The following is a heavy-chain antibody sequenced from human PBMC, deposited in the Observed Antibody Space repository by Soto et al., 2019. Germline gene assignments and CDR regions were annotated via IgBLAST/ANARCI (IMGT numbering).Heavy chain of an antibody. CDR3: ARGPYYYDSSGYPDY. CDR2: IITNRRDK. CDR1: GFNFNTYI. V-gene: IGHV3-21*01. D-gene: IGHD3-22*01. J-gene: IGHJ4*02. Sequence: GGSLRLSCAASGFNFNTYIMHWVRQAPGKGLEWVSIIITNRRDKDYADSVKGRFTISRDNANNTLYLQMNSLRAEDTAVYYCARGPYYYDSSGYPDYWGQGTLVTVSS.